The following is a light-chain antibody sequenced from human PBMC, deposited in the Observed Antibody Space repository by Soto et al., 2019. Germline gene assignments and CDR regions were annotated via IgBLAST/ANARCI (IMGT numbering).Light chain of an antibody. CDR2: GAS. CDR3: QKYNNWPPLT. V-gene: IGKV3-15*01. J-gene: IGKJ4*01. Sequence: EIVMTQSPATLSVSPGERATLSCSASQSVSSNFAWYQQKPGQATRLLIYGASTRATGIPARFSGSGSGTEFTLTISSLQSEDFAVYYCQKYNNWPPLTFGGGTKVEIK. CDR1: QSVSSN.